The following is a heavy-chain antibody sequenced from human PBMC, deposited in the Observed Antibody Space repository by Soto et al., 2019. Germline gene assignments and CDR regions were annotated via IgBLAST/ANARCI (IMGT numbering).Heavy chain of an antibody. D-gene: IGHD4-17*01. CDR3: AKDFVGSVAYGI. CDR1: GFTFSSYA. CDR2: ISGSGGST. Sequence: EVQLLESGGGLVQPGGSLRLSCAASGFTFSSYAMSWVRQAPGKGLEWVPAISGSGGSTYYADPVKGRFTISRDNSKNTLYLEMNSLRAEDTAVYYCAKDFVGSVAYGIWGQGTMVTVPS. J-gene: IGHJ3*02. V-gene: IGHV3-23*01.